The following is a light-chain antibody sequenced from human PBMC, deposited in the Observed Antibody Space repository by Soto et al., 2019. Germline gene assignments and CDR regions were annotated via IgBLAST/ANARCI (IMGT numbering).Light chain of an antibody. CDR3: QSSDSSLGRV. CDR2: GNS. CDR1: SSNIGAGYD. V-gene: IGLV1-40*01. J-gene: IGLJ2*01. Sequence: QYVLTQPPSVSGARGQRVTISCTGSSSNIGAGYDVHWYQQLPGTAPKLLIYGNSNRPSGVPDRFSGSKSGTSACLAITGLQAEDEADSYCQSSDSSLGRVFGGGTKLTVL.